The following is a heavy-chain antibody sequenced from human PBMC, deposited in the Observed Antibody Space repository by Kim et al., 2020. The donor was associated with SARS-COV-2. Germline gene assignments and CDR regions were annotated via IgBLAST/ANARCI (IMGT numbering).Heavy chain of an antibody. CDR3: ARAEYSSTSEFDY. Sequence: YAGSMKVRFTISRDNAGNSLYLQMNSLRAEDSAVYYCARAEYSSTSEFDYWGQGALVTVSS. J-gene: IGHJ4*02. V-gene: IGHV3-11*06. D-gene: IGHD6-6*01.